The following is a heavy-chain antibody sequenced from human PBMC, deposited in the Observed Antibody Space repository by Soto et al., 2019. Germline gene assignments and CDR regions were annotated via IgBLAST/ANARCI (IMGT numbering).Heavy chain of an antibody. CDR3: LRDSRLRYCDLFTPESYFAY. Sequence: GGSLRLSCSASGFTFSSYAMHWVRQAPGKGLEYVTAISSKGGSTSDADSVKGRSTSSRDTSKNTLYLQMSTLRAEDTPAYYCLRDSRLRYCDLFTPESYFAYGGQGTLVTVSS. J-gene: IGHJ4*02. CDR2: ISSKGGST. D-gene: IGHD3-9*01. CDR1: GFTFSSYA. V-gene: IGHV3-64D*06.